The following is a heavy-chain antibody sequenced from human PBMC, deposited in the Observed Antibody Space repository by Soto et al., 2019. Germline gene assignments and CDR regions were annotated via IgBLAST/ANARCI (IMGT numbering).Heavy chain of an antibody. Sequence: QVQLVQSGAEVKKPGASVKVSCKTSGYTFTSYGVSWVRQAPGQGLEWVGWISGYNGNTNYAQKLQGRVTMTTDTSTATAYMELRGLRSEDTAINYCARGYFDYWGQGTLVTVSS. CDR2: ISGYNGNT. V-gene: IGHV1-18*04. J-gene: IGHJ4*02. CDR3: ARGYFDY. CDR1: GYTFTSYG.